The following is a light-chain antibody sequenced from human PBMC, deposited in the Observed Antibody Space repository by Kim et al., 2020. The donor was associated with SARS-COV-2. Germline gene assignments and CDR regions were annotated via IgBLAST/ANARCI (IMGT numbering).Light chain of an antibody. CDR2: DAS. J-gene: IGKJ1*01. CDR1: QSISSW. Sequence: DIQMTQSPSTLSASVGDRVTITCRASQSISSWLAWYQQKPGKAPRLLIYDASSLESGVPSRFSGSGSMTEFTLTISSLQPDDFATYYCQQYNNYSRTFGQGTKVDIK. V-gene: IGKV1-5*01. CDR3: QQYNNYSRT.